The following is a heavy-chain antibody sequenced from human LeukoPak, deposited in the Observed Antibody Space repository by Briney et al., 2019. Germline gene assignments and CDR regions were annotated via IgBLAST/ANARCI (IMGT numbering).Heavy chain of an antibody. V-gene: IGHV3-21*01. CDR3: ARINVDTAMAFDY. CDR2: ISSSSSYI. D-gene: IGHD5-18*01. J-gene: IGHJ4*02. Sequence: GGSLRLSCAASGFTFSSYSMNWVRQAPGKGLEWVSSISSSSSYIYYADSVKGRFTISRDNAKNSLYLQMNSLRAEDTAVHHCARINVDTAMAFDYWGQGTLATVSS. CDR1: GFTFSSYS.